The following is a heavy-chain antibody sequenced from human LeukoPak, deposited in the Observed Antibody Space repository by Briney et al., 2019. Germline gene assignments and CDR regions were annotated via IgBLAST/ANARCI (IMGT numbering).Heavy chain of an antibody. J-gene: IGHJ3*02. CDR1: GGTFSSYA. V-gene: IGHV3-23*01. CDR3: AKELSDSSGWGAFDI. Sequence: SCKASGGTFSSYAMSWVRQAPGKGLEWVSAISGSGGSTYYADSVKGRFTISRDNSKNTLYLQMNSLRAEDTAVYYCAKELSDSSGWGAFDIWGQGTMVTVSS. CDR2: ISGSGGST. D-gene: IGHD6-19*01.